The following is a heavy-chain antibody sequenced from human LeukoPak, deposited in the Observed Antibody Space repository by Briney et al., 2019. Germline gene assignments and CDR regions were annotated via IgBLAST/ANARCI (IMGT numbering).Heavy chain of an antibody. CDR2: IYYSGST. D-gene: IGHD3-16*02. CDR1: GGSISSSSYY. V-gene: IGHV4-39*01. J-gene: IGHJ3*02. CDR3: ARHTEYDYAWGSYRPGGSFDI. Sequence: PSETLSLTCTVSGGSISSSSYYWGWIRQPPGKGREWIGSIYYSGSTYYNPSLKSRVTISVDTSKNQFSLKLSSVTAADTAVYYCARHTEYDYAWGSYRPGGSFDIWGQGTMVTVSS.